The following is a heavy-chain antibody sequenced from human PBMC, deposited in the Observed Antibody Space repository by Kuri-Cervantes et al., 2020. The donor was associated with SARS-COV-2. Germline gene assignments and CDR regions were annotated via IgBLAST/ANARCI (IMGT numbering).Heavy chain of an antibody. D-gene: IGHD3-16*01. J-gene: IGHJ4*02. CDR1: GDSISSYC. Sequence: GSLRLSCTVSGDSISSYCWSWIRQPPGKGLEWIGYIYYSGSTRYNPSLKSRVTISLNTSKNQFSLKLSSVTAADTAVYYCARGGGYDYPHYWGQGTQVTVSS. CDR2: IYYSGST. CDR3: ARGGGYDYPHY. V-gene: IGHV4-59*01.